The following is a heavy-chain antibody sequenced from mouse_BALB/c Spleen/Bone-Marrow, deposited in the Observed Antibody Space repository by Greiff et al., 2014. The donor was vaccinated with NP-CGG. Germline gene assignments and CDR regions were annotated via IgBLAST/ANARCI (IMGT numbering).Heavy chain of an antibody. CDR2: IWGGGIT. D-gene: IGHD1-1*01. J-gene: IGHJ2*01. CDR3: AKRDTTVVLDY. V-gene: IGHV2-6-5*01. Sequence: QVQLKESGPGLVAPSQSLSITCTVSGFSLTDYGVSWIRQPPGKGLEWLGVIWGGGITYYNSTLKSRLSISKDNSKSQVFLKMNSLQTDDTAMYYCAKRDTTVVLDYWGQGTTLTVSS. CDR1: GFSLTDYG.